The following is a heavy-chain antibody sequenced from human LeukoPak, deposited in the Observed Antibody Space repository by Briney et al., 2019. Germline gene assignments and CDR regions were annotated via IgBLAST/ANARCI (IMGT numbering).Heavy chain of an antibody. J-gene: IGHJ4*02. D-gene: IGHD3-10*01. CDR1: GFTFSSYS. CDR3: ARYGLLWFGEFSKHFDY. V-gene: IGHV3-21*01. CDR2: ISSSSSYI. Sequence: GGSLRLSCAASGFTFSSYSMNWVRQAPGKGLEWVSSISSSSSYIYYADSVKGRFTISRDNAKNSLYLQMNSLRAEDTAVYYCARYGLLWFGEFSKHFDYWGQGTLVTVSS.